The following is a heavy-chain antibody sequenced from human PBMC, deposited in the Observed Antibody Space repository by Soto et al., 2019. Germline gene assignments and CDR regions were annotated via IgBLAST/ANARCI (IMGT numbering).Heavy chain of an antibody. CDR2: INANTGGT. V-gene: IGHV1-2*04. D-gene: IGHD4-17*01. CDR3: ARGGTVQGYGDYDY. J-gene: IGHJ4*02. CDR1: GYSFTGYF. Sequence: ASVKVSCKASGYSFTGYFIHWVRQAPGQGLEWMGWINANTGGTNYAQKFQGWITVTRDTSISTVYMELSSLRSEDTAVYYCARGGTVQGYGDYDYWGQGTLVTVSS.